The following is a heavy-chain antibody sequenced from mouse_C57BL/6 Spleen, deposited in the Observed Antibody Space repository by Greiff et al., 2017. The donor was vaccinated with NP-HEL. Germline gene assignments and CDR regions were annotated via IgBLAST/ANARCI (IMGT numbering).Heavy chain of an antibody. Sequence: VQLQQPGAELVKPGASVKLSCKASGYTFTSYWMQWVKQRPGQGLEWIGEIDPSDSYTNYNQKFKGKATLTVDTSSSTAYMQLSSLTSEDSAVYYCARAKAHGNFYFDYWGQGTTLTVSS. V-gene: IGHV1-50*01. CDR2: IDPSDSYT. CDR1: GYTFTSYW. CDR3: ARAKAHGNFYFDY. D-gene: IGHD2-1*01. J-gene: IGHJ2*01.